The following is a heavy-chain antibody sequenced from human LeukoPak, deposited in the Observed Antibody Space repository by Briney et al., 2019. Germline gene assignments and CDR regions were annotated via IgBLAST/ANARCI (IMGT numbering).Heavy chain of an antibody. CDR1: GFIFSASP. CDR2: VRDKGNSYAT. J-gene: IGHJ6*02. CDR3: ARGGGLDV. Sequence: GGSLRLSCAASGFIFSASPMHWVRQASGRGLEWVGRVRDKGNSYATAYAASVKGRFAISRDDSKNMAYLEMSSLKTEDTAVYFCARGGGLDVRGQGATVTVSS. D-gene: IGHD3-16*01. V-gene: IGHV3-73*01.